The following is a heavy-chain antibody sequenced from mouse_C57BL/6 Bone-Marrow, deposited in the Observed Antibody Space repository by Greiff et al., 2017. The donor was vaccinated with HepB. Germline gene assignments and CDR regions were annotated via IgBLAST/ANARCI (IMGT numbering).Heavy chain of an antibody. V-gene: IGHV1-59*01. Sequence: QVQLQQPGAELVRPGTSVKLSCKASGYTFTSYWMHWVKQRPGQGLEWIGVIDPSDSYTNYNQKFKGKATLTVDTSSSTAYMQLSSLTSEDSAVYYCARGGIYYDPWGQGTLVTVSA. J-gene: IGHJ3*01. CDR3: ARGGIYYDP. CDR2: IDPSDSYT. CDR1: GYTFTSYW. D-gene: IGHD2-4*01.